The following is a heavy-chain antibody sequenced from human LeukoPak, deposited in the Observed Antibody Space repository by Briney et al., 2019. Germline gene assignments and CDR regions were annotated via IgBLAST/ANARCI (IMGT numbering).Heavy chain of an antibody. CDR3: ASDNYYDSSFPRYY. D-gene: IGHD3-22*01. Sequence: PGGSLRLSCAASGFTVSSNYMSWVRQAPGKGLEWVSVIYSGGSTYYADSVKGRFTISRDNSKNTLYLQMNSLRAEDTAVYYCASDNYYDSSFPRYYWGQGTLVTVSS. V-gene: IGHV3-66*01. CDR2: IYSGGST. J-gene: IGHJ4*02. CDR1: GFTVSSNY.